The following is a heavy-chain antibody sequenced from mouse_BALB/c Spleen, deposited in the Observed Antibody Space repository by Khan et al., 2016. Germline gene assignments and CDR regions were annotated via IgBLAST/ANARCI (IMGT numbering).Heavy chain of an antibody. CDR1: GFNIKDTY. Sequence: EVQLQESGAELVKPGASVKLSCTASGFNIKDTYMHWVKQRPEQGLEWIGRIDPANGNTKYDPKFQGKATITADTSSNTAYLQLSSLTSEDTAVYYCASTGTAISWGQGTLVTVSA. V-gene: IGHV14-3*02. D-gene: IGHD4-1*02. CDR3: ASTGTAIS. J-gene: IGHJ3*01. CDR2: IDPANGNT.